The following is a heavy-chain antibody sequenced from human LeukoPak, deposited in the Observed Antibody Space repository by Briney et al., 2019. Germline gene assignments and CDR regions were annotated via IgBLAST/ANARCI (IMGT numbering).Heavy chain of an antibody. CDR2: ISAYNGNT. V-gene: IGHV1-18*01. Sequence: ASVKVSCKASGYXFTSYGISWVRRAPGQGLEWMGWISAYNGNTNYAQKLQGRVTMTTDTSTSTAYMELRSLRSDDTAVYYCARGPPVAGLFDYWGQGTLVTVSS. J-gene: IGHJ4*02. CDR3: ARGPPVAGLFDY. D-gene: IGHD6-19*01. CDR1: GYXFTSYG.